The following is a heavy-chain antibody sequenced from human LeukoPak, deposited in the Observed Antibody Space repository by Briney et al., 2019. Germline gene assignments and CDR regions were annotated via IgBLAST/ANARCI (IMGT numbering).Heavy chain of an antibody. V-gene: IGHV4-59*08. Sequence: PSETLSLTCTVSSGSISTYYWSWIRQPPGKRLEWIGYYSGSTNYNPSLKSRVTISGDTPKNHFSLKLTSVTAADTAVYYCARHGGGWSFDYWGQGTLVTVSS. CDR3: ARHGGGWSFDY. J-gene: IGHJ4*02. CDR1: SGSISTYY. CDR2: YSGST. D-gene: IGHD6-19*01.